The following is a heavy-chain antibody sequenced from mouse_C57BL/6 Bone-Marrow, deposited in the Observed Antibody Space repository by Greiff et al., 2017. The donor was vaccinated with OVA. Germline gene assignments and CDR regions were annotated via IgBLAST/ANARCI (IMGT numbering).Heavy chain of an antibody. V-gene: IGHV1-64*01. CDR3: ARGVYHWYFDV. Sequence: VQLKQPGAELVKPGASVKLSCKASGYTFTSYWMHWVKQRPGQGLEWIGMIHPNSGSTNYNEKFKSKATLTVDKSSSTAYMQLSSLTSEDSAVYYCARGVYHWYFDVWGTGTTVTVSS. J-gene: IGHJ1*03. CDR1: GYTFTSYW. CDR2: IHPNSGST.